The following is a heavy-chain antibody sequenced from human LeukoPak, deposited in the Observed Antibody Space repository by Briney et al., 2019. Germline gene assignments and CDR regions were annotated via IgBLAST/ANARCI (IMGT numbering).Heavy chain of an antibody. CDR1: GFTFSDYY. D-gene: IGHD6-13*01. CDR2: ISSSGSTI. J-gene: IGHJ3*02. V-gene: IGHV3-11*01. Sequence: PGGSLRLACAASGFTFSDYYMSWIRQAPGKGLEWVSCISSSGSTIYYADSVKGRFTISRDNAKNSLYLQMNSLRAEDTAVYYCASGGQQPSDAFDIWGQGTMVTVSS. CDR3: ASGGQQPSDAFDI.